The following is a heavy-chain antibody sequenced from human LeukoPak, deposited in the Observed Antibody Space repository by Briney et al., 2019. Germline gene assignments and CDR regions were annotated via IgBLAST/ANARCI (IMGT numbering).Heavy chain of an antibody. V-gene: IGHV4-39*01. D-gene: IGHD1-26*01. CDR3: ARHRASGNHYWYYYHMAV. CDR2: IYYSGST. J-gene: IGHJ6*03. CDR1: GGSVSSSSYY. Sequence: SETLSLTCTVAGGSVSSSSYYWGWIRQPPGKGLEWIGSIYYSGSTYYNPSLKSRFTISVDTSKNQFSLKLSSVTAADTAVYYCARHRASGNHYWYYYHMAVWGKGTPVTVSS.